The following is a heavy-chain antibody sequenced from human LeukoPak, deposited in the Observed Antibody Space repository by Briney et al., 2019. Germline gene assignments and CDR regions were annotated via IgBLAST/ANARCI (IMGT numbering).Heavy chain of an antibody. D-gene: IGHD3-22*01. CDR3: ARDPRYYDSSGYFYGMDV. CDR1: GGSISSYY. J-gene: IGHJ6*02. Sequence: SEPLSLTCTVSGGSISSYYWSWIRQPPGKGLEWIGYIYYSGSTNYNPSLKSRVTISVDTSKNQFSLKLSSVTAADTAVYYCARDPRYYDSSGYFYGMDVWGQGTTVTVSS. V-gene: IGHV4-59*01. CDR2: IYYSGST.